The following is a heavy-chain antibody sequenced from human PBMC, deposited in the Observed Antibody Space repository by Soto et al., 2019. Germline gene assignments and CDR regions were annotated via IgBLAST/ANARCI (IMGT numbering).Heavy chain of an antibody. CDR1: GYSFSSYG. Sequence: GGSLRLSWAVSGYSFSSYGMQWVRQAPGKGLEWVAVIWYDGSNKYYADSVKGRFTISRDNSKNTLYLQMNSLRAEDTAVYYCARVVRGYYDSSGLFYCWAKGTRVTVS. CDR3: ARVVRGYYDSSGLFYC. CDR2: IWYDGSNK. V-gene: IGHV3-33*01. D-gene: IGHD3-22*01. J-gene: IGHJ4*02.